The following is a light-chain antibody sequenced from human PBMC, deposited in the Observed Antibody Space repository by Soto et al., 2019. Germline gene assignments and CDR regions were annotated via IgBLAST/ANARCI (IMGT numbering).Light chain of an antibody. V-gene: IGKV3D-20*02. Sequence: EIVFTQSPGTLSFSPGERATLSCRASQSVSSNYLAWYQQKPGQDPRLLIYGASNRATGIPARFSGSGSGTDFNLTISRLETEDFAVYDCQQRSNWTITFGPGTRLEIK. CDR2: GAS. J-gene: IGKJ5*01. CDR3: QQRSNWTIT. CDR1: QSVSSNY.